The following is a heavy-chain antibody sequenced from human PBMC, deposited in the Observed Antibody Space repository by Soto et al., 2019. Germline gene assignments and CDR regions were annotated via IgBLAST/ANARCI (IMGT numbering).Heavy chain of an antibody. CDR1: GYSFSTYW. CDR2: IYPGDSDT. D-gene: IGHD2-2*01. J-gene: IGHJ4*02. Sequence: GECLKVSCKGSGYSFSTYWVGWVRQMPGKGLEWMGIIYPGDSDTRYSPSFQGQVTISADNSINTAYLQWSSLKASDTAMYYCARNYCSSTSCYESYLDYWGQGTLVTVSS. CDR3: ARNYCSSTSCYESYLDY. V-gene: IGHV5-51*01.